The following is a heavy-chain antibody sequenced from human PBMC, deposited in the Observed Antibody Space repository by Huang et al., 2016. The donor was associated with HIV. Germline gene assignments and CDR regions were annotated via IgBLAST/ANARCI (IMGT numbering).Heavy chain of an antibody. V-gene: IGHV1-18*01. CDR1: GYTFSSFG. CDR2: IRVYNGNT. CDR3: ARGGGIQLWLLGYYYMDV. J-gene: IGHJ6*03. D-gene: IGHD5-18*01. Sequence: QVQLVQSGAEVKKPGASVKVSCKASGYTFSSFGFSWVRQAPGQGLEWVGWIRVYNGNTKFAHKCQGRLTMTTDTSTSTAYMELRSLRSDDTAVYYCARGGGIQLWLLGYYYMDVWGNGTTVTVSS.